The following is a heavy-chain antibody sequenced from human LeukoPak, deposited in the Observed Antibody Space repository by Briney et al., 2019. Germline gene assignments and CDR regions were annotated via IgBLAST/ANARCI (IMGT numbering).Heavy chain of an antibody. CDR2: IKEDGSEK. J-gene: IGHJ3*02. CDR1: GFTFSKYW. Sequence: GVSLRLSCVASGFTFSKYWMSWVRQAPGKGLEWVANIKEDGSEKFYVDSVKGRSTISRDNAENSLYLQINSLRAEDTAVYYCAGCISKNCDDAIDIWGHGTMVTVSS. CDR3: AGCISKNCDDAIDI. V-gene: IGHV3-7*01. D-gene: IGHD2-2*01.